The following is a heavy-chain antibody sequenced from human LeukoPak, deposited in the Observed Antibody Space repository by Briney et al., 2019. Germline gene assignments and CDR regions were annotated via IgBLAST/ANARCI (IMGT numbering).Heavy chain of an antibody. D-gene: IGHD1-26*01. CDR1: GGSISSYY. J-gene: IGHJ4*02. V-gene: IGHV4-4*07. CDR3: AREWELVFDY. CDR2: IYNSGST. Sequence: PSETLSLTCTVSGGSISSYYWSWIRQPAGKGLEWIGRIYNSGSTNYNPSLKSRLSMSVDTSKNQFSLNLRSVTAADTAIYYCAREWELVFDYWGQGTLVTVSS.